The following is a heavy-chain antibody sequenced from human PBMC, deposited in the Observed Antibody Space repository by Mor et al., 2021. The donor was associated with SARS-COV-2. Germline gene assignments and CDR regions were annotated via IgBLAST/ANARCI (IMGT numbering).Heavy chain of an antibody. CDR3: ARDYIAAAGTNINWFDP. J-gene: IGHJ5*02. V-gene: IGHV4-4*07. Sequence: GKGLEWIGRIYTSGSTNYNPSLKSRVTMSVDTSKNQFSLKLSSVTAADTAVYYCARDYIAAAGTNINWFDPWGQGTLVT. CDR2: IYTSGST. D-gene: IGHD6-13*01.